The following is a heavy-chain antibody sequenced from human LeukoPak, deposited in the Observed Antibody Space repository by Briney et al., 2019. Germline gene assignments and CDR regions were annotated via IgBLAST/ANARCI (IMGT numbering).Heavy chain of an antibody. CDR1: GGSISSTNYY. Sequence: SETLSLTCTVSGGSISSTNYYWGWIRQPPGKGLEWIGSIYYSGSTYCNPSLKSRVTISVDRSKNQFSLKLSSVTAADTAVYYCARAGYSYGYRHFDYWGQGTLVTVSS. V-gene: IGHV4-39*07. D-gene: IGHD5-18*01. J-gene: IGHJ4*02. CDR3: ARAGYSYGYRHFDY. CDR2: IYYSGST.